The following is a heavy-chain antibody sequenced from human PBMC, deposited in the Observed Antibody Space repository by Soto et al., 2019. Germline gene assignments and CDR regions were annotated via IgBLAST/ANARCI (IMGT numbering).Heavy chain of an antibody. Sequence: SETLSLTCTVSGDSISSGDYWSWIRQPPGKGLEWIGYIYNTGTTYYNPSLKSRVAISIDTSRNQFSLNLSSVTAADTAVYYGAIFSGVFATDINGFDPWGQETMVTVS. J-gene: IGHJ5*02. V-gene: IGHV4-30-4*01. CDR2: IYNTGTT. D-gene: IGHD2-15*01. CDR3: AIFSGVFATDINGFDP. CDR1: GDSISSGDY.